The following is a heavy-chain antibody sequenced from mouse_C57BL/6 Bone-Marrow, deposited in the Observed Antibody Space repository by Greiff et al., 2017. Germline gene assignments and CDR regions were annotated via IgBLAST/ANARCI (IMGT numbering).Heavy chain of an antibody. V-gene: IGHV1-80*01. CDR3: AISYYYAMDN. CDR2: IYPGDGDT. J-gene: IGHJ4*01. CDR1: GYAFSSYW. Sequence: QVQLQQSGAELVKPGASVKISCKASGYAFSSYWMNWVKQRPGKGLEWIGQIYPGDGDTNYNGKFKGKATLTADKSSSTAYMLLSSLTSEDAAVYFCAISYYYAMDNWGQGTAVTVSS.